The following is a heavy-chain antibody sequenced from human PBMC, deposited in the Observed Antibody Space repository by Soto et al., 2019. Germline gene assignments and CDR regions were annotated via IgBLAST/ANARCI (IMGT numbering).Heavy chain of an antibody. V-gene: IGHV4-59*01. CDR3: ARDLWGYCGTDCYPLDV. Sequence: SETLSLTCIVSGGSISGYYWSWIRQPPGKGLEWIGYMYNTGSTVYNPSFKSRVTISVDTSKNQFSLKLNSVTAADTAVYYCARDLWGYCGTDCYPLDVWGQGTTVTVSS. D-gene: IGHD2-21*02. CDR1: GGSISGYY. J-gene: IGHJ6*02. CDR2: MYNTGST.